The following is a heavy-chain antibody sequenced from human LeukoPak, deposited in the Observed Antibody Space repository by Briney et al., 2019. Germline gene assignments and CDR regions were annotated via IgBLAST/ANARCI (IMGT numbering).Heavy chain of an antibody. CDR3: ARLRALSGHRGAFDI. Sequence: PSETLSLTCTVSGGSISSSSYYWGWIRQTPGKGLEWIGAVYYTGNAYYNPSLKSRVTISVDTSDNRFSLHLSSVNAADTAIYYCARLRALSGHRGAFDIWGQGTLVTVSS. CDR2: VYYTGNA. V-gene: IGHV4-39*01. D-gene: IGHD5/OR15-5a*01. CDR1: GGSISSSSYY. J-gene: IGHJ3*02.